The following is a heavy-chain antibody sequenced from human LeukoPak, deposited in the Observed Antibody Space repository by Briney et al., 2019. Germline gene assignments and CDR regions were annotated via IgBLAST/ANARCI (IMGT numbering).Heavy chain of an antibody. CDR3: ARATLSDYYFNN. CDR2: MNPNSGNT. V-gene: IGHV1-8*01. CDR1: GYTFTSYD. J-gene: IGHJ4*02. Sequence: ASVTVSCKASGYTFTSYDINWVRQATGQGLEWMGWMNPNSGNTGYAQKFQGRVTMTRDTSTNTVYMELSSLRSEDTAVYFCARATLSDYYFNNWGQGTLVTVSS.